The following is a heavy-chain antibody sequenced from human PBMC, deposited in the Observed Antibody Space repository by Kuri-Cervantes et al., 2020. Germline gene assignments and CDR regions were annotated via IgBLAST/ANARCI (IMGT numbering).Heavy chain of an antibody. V-gene: IGHV3-9*01. D-gene: IGHD6-19*01. CDR1: GFTFSSYD. Sequence: SLKISCAASGFTFSSYDMHWVRQTTGKGLEWVSGISWNSGRIGYADSVRGRFTISRDNAKNSLYLQMNSLRAEDTAVYYCARVWVWSSGWNYWGQGTLVTVSS. CDR3: ARVWVWSSGWNY. CDR2: ISWNSGRI. J-gene: IGHJ4*02.